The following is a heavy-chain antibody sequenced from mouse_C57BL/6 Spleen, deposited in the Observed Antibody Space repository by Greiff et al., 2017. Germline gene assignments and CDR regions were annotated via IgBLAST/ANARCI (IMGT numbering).Heavy chain of an antibody. J-gene: IGHJ1*03. CDR3: ARMEEGWYFDV. Sequence: EVHLVESGGGLVKPGGSLKLSCAASGFTFSDYGMHWVRQAPEKGLEWVAYISSGSSTIYYADTVKGRFTISRDNAKNTLFLQMTSLRSEDTAMYYCARMEEGWYFDVWGTGTTVTVSS. CDR1: GFTFSDYG. CDR2: ISSGSSTI. V-gene: IGHV5-17*01.